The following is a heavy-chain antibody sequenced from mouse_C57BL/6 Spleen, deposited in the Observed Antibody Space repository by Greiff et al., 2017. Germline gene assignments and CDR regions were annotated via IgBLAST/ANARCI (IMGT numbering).Heavy chain of an antibody. D-gene: IGHD2-1*01. CDR1: GFTFSDYY. V-gene: IGHV5-12*01. CDR2: ISNGGGST. J-gene: IGHJ4*01. CDR3: ARLGYYHYYAMDY. Sequence: EVMLVESGGGLVQPGGSLKLSCAASGFTFSDYYMYWVRQTPEKRLEWVAYISNGGGSTYYPDTVKGRFTISRDNAKNTLYLQMSRLKSEDTAMYYCARLGYYHYYAMDYWGQVTSVTVSS.